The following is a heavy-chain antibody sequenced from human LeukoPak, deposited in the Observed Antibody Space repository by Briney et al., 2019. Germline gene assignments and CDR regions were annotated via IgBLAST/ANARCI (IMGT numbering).Heavy chain of an antibody. CDR2: IIPIFGTA. Sequence: SVKVSCKASGGTFSSYAISWVRQAPGQGLEWMGGIIPIFGTASYAQKFQGRVTMTRDTSTSTVYMELSSLRSEDTAVYYCASVSDYYDSSGTRDYWGQGTLVTVSS. CDR1: GGTFSSYA. J-gene: IGHJ4*02. D-gene: IGHD3-22*01. V-gene: IGHV1-69*05. CDR3: ASVSDYYDSSGTRDY.